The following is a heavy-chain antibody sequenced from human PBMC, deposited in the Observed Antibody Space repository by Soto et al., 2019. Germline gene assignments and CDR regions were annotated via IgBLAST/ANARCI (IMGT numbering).Heavy chain of an antibody. V-gene: IGHV4-4*02. J-gene: IGHJ4*02. Sequence: QVQLQESGPGLVKPSGTLSLSCAVSGGSISSSHWWTWVRQPPGKGLEWIGEIYHSGSTNYNPSLKSRVTISVDTSRNQFSRNLSSVPAADTAVYYCASSGGGEDYWGQGILVTVSS. CDR3: ASSGGGEDY. CDR1: GGSISSSHW. CDR2: IYHSGST. D-gene: IGHD3-16*01.